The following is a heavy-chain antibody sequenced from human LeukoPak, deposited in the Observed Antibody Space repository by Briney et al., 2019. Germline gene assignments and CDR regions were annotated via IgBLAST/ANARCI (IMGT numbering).Heavy chain of an antibody. J-gene: IGHJ4*02. CDR2: IYHSGST. V-gene: IGHV4-38-2*02. D-gene: IGHD1-1*01. CDR3: AREEEDWNDNDFFDH. Sequence: SETLSLTCTVSGYSISSGYYWGWIRQPPGKGLEWIGSIYHSGSTYYNPSLKSRVTISVDTSKNQFSLKLSSVTAADTAVYYCAREEEDWNDNDFFDHWGQGILVTVSS. CDR1: GYSISSGYY.